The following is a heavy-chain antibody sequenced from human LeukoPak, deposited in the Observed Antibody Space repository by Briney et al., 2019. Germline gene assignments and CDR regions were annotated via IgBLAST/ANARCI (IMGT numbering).Heavy chain of an antibody. CDR3: ARASRYSGRYDFDY. D-gene: IGHD1-26*01. J-gene: IGHJ4*02. CDR1: GFTFSDHY. Sequence: GGSLRLSCAASGFTFSDHYMDWVRQAPGNGLEWVGRIRNKADSHTPEYAPPLKVRFTISKDDLRTSLYLQMNSLKTEDTAVYYCARASRYSGRYDFDYWGQGTLVTVSS. CDR2: IRNKADSHTP. V-gene: IGHV3-72*01.